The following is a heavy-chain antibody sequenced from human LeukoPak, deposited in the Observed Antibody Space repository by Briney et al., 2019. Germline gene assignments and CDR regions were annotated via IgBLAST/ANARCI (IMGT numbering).Heavy chain of an antibody. CDR1: GFTFSSYA. J-gene: IGHJ4*02. V-gene: IGHV3-23*01. CDR3: AIDPNWGTHS. D-gene: IGHD7-27*01. CDR2: ISASGGST. Sequence: GGSLRLSCAASGFTFSSYAMSWVRQVPGKGLEWVSGISASGGSTSYADSVRGRFTISRDNSKNALYLQMNSLRVEDTAVYYCAIDPNWGTHSWGQGVLVTVSS.